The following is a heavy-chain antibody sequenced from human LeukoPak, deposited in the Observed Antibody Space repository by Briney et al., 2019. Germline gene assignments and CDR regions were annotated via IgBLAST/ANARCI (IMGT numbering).Heavy chain of an antibody. CDR2: ISSSGSTI. Sequence: PGGSLRLSCAASGFTFSSYEMNWVRQAPGKGLEWVSYISSSGSTIYYADSVKGRFTISRDNAKNSLYLQMNSLRAEDTAVYYCARESAPRYYGDFDYWGQGTLVTVSS. V-gene: IGHV3-48*03. CDR3: ARESAPRYYGDFDY. J-gene: IGHJ4*02. D-gene: IGHD4-17*01. CDR1: GFTFSSYE.